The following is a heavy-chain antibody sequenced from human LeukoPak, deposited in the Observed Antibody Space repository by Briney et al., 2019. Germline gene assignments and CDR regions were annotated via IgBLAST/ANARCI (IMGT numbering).Heavy chain of an antibody. CDR3: AHASGYFDY. CDR1: GDSVSSKSVA. V-gene: IGHV6-1*01. Sequence: SQTLSLTCAISGDSVSSKSVAWNWIRQSPSRGLEWLGRTYYRSKWYNEYAVSVKSRITINPDTSKNQFSLQLNSVTPEDTAVYYCAHASGYFDYWGQRTLVTVSP. CDR2: TYYRSKWYN. D-gene: IGHD2-15*01. J-gene: IGHJ4*02.